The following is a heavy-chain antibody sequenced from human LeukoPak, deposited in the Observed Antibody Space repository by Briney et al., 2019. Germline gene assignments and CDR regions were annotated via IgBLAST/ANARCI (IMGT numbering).Heavy chain of an antibody. CDR3: ATYCSSTSCWEQFDY. Sequence: GGSLSLSCAASGFTFSSYAMSWVRQAPGEGLEWLSVISGSGGSTYYADSVKGRFTISRDNSKNTLYLQMNSLRAEDTAVYYCATYCSSTSCWEQFDYWGQGTLVTVSS. CDR2: ISGSGGST. D-gene: IGHD2-2*01. V-gene: IGHV3-23*01. J-gene: IGHJ4*02. CDR1: GFTFSSYA.